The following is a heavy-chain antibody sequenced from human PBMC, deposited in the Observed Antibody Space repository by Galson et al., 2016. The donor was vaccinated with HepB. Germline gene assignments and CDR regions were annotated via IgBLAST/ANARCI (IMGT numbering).Heavy chain of an antibody. CDR3: ARGGLRLSMSGNWFDS. V-gene: IGHV3-21*01. CDR1: GFTFSGYN. Sequence: SLRLSCAASGFTFSGYNFNWVRQAPGKGLEWVASINTISTSIYYADSVRGRFTITGGNAKSLLFLQMNSLRPEDTALYYCARGGLRLSMSGNWFDSWGQGALVTISS. D-gene: IGHD3-16*02. CDR2: INTISTSI. J-gene: IGHJ5*01.